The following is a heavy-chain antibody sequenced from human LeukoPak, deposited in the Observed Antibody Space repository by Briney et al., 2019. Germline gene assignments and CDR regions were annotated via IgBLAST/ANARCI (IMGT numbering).Heavy chain of an antibody. V-gene: IGHV4-31*03. D-gene: IGHD3-10*01. CDR3: AKNIGVAQERDYYGSGSHYYYYYGMDV. CDR2: IYYSGST. CDR1: GGSISSGGYY. Sequence: SETLSLTCTVSGGSISSGGYYWSWIRQHPGKGLEWIGYIYYSGSTYYNPSLKSRVTISVDTSKNQFSLKLSSVTAADTAVYYCAKNIGVAQERDYYGSGSHYYYYYGMDVWGQGTTVTVSS. J-gene: IGHJ6*02.